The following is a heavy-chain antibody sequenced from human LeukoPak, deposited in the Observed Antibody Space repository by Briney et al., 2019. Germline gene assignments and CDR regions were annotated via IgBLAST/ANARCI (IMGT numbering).Heavy chain of an antibody. CDR1: GGSISSSSYY. Sequence: SSETLSLTCTVSGGSISSSSYYWGWIRQPPGKGLEWIGSIYYSGSTYYNPSLKSRVTISVDTSKNQFSLKLSSVTAADTAVYYCASLAGKPGGSYYYGMDVWGQGTTVTVSS. J-gene: IGHJ6*02. CDR2: IYYSGST. CDR3: ASLAGKPGGSYYYGMDV. V-gene: IGHV4-39*07. D-gene: IGHD6-19*01.